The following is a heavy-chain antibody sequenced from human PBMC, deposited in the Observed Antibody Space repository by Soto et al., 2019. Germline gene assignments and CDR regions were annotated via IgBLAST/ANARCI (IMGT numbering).Heavy chain of an antibody. V-gene: IGHV4-30-4*01. CDR3: ARVIKAAAGQGGGAFDI. Sequence: SEILSLTCTVSGGSISSGDYYWSWIRQPPGKGLEWIGYIYYSGSTYYNPSLKSRVTISVDTSKNQFSLKLSSVTAADTAVYYCARVIKAAAGQGGGAFDIWGQGTMVTVSS. CDR2: IYYSGST. CDR1: GGSISSGDYY. J-gene: IGHJ3*02. D-gene: IGHD6-13*01.